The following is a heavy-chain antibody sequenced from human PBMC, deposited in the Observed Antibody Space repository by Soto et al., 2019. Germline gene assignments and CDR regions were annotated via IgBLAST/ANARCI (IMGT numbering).Heavy chain of an antibody. CDR2: ISHSGST. CDR1: GGSFSDYF. V-gene: IGHV4-34*01. J-gene: IGHJ6*02. Sequence: QVQLQQWGAGLLKPSETLSLTCAVYGGSFSDYFWSWIRQPRSKGQEWIGEISHSGSTSYNPSLKSRVTISVDTSKNQFFLNLSSVTAADTAVYYCARGLQRRFGGYKGLGYHGMDVWGQGTTVTVSS. CDR3: ARGLQRRFGGYKGLGYHGMDV. D-gene: IGHD5-12*01.